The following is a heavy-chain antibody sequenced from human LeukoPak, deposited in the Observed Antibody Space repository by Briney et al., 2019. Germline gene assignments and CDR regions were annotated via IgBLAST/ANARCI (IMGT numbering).Heavy chain of an antibody. CDR3: ARGGGLDV. CDR1: GFIFSSFS. CDR2: INHNGNVN. D-gene: IGHD3-16*01. J-gene: IGHJ6*02. Sequence: QAGGSLRLSCAASGFIFSSFSVNWARQAPGKGLEWVASINHNGNVNYYVDSVKGRFTISRDNAKNSLYLQMSNLRAEDTAVYFCARGGGLDVWGQGATVTVSS. V-gene: IGHV3-7*03.